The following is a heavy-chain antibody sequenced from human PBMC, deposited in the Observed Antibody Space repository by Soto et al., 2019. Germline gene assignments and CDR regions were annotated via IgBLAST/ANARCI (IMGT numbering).Heavy chain of an antibody. J-gene: IGHJ4*02. Sequence: GESLKISCKGSGYSFTSYWIGWVRQMPGKGLEWMGIIYPGDSDTRYSPSFQGQVTMTRDTSISTAYMELSRLRSDDTAVYYCARDWSSSLDYWGQGTLVTVSS. V-gene: IGHV5-51*01. CDR1: GYSFTSYW. D-gene: IGHD6-6*01. CDR3: ARDWSSSLDY. CDR2: IYPGDSDT.